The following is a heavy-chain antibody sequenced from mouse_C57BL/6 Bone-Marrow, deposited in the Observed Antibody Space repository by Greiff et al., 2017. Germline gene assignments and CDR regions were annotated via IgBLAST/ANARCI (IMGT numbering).Heavy chain of an antibody. Sequence: QVQLQQPGPELVRPGASVKISCKAPGYTFTSHWMQWVRQRPGQGLAWIGEIFPGSGSTYSNEKFKGKATLTVDKSSSTAYMQLSSLTSEDSAVYYVASGQLRLLSWLAYWGQGTLVTVS. CDR1: GYTFTSHW. CDR2: IFPGSGST. J-gene: IGHJ3*01. D-gene: IGHD3-2*02. CDR3: ASGQLRLLSWLAY. V-gene: IGHV1-56*01.